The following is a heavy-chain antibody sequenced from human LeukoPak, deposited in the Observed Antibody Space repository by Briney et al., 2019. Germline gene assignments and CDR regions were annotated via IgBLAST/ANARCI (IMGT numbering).Heavy chain of an antibody. J-gene: IGHJ4*02. V-gene: IGHV3-21*01. Sequence: GESLRLSCAASGFTFSTFSMHWARQAPGKGLEWVSSISTGSHNIFYSESVRGRFTISRDNANNSLYLQMDSLRAEDTAVYFCWAGRCETTTCFDFWGRGTLVTVSS. CDR1: GFTFSTFS. CDR2: ISTGSHNI. D-gene: IGHD2-2*01. CDR3: WAGRCETTTCFDF.